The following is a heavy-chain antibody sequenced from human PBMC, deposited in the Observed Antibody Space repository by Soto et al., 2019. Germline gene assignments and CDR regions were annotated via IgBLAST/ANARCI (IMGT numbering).Heavy chain of an antibody. Sequence: PGGSLRLSCAASGFTFSSYAMSWVRQTPGKGLEWVSAISGSGGSTYYADSVKGRFTISRDNSKNTLYLQMNSLRAEDTAVYYCAKDWALDGSGNNDYYYYYGMDVWGQGTTVTVSS. CDR2: ISGSGGST. CDR3: AKDWALDGSGNNDYYYYYGMDV. J-gene: IGHJ6*02. CDR1: GFTFSSYA. V-gene: IGHV3-23*01. D-gene: IGHD3-10*01.